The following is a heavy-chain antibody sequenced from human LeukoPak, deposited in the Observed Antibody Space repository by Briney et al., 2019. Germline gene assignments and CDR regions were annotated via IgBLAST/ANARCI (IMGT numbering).Heavy chain of an antibody. V-gene: IGHV3-23*01. D-gene: IGHD5-24*01. CDR3: AKDDGWLQYGN. J-gene: IGHJ4*02. CDR2: VSPNGVTT. CDR1: GFTFSRHG. Sequence: GGSLRLSCAASGFTFSRHGMNWVRQAPGKGLEWVSGVSPNGVTTYYADSVKGRFAISRDNSKGTVHLQMNTLRPEDTAIYYCAKDDGWLQYGNWGRGTLVTVSS.